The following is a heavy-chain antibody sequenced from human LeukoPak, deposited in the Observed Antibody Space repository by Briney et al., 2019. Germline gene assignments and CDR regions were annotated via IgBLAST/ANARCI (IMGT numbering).Heavy chain of an antibody. J-gene: IGHJ4*02. CDR3: ARTLRTTVVTPGY. CDR1: GYTFTDYY. V-gene: IGHV1-2*02. Sequence: ASVKVSCKASGYTFTDYYMHWVRQAPGQGLEWMGWINPNSGGTNYAQKFQGRVTMTRDTSISTAYMELSRLRSDDTAVYYCARTLRTTVVTPGYWGQGTLVTVSS. D-gene: IGHD4-23*01. CDR2: INPNSGGT.